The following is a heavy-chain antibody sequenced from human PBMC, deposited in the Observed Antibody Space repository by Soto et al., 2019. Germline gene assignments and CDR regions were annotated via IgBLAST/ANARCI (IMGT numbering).Heavy chain of an antibody. J-gene: IGHJ6*02. CDR1: GYTFTSYD. V-gene: IGHV1-8*01. CDR3: ARDFNTVTPQGRYYYGMDV. D-gene: IGHD4-4*01. Sequence: VKVSCKASGYTFTSYDINWVRQATGQGLEWMGWMNPNSGNTGYAQKFQGRVTMTRNTSISTAYMELSSLRSEDTAVYYCARDFNTVTPQGRYYYGMDVWGQGTTVTVSS. CDR2: MNPNSGNT.